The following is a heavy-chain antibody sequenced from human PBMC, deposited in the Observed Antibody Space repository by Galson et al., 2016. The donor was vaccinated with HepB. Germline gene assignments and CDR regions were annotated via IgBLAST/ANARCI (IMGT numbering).Heavy chain of an antibody. CDR2: INRSGSA. CDR1: GGSFSTYY. D-gene: IGHD3-10*01. Sequence: LSLTCAVYGGSFSTYYWTWIRQPPGKGLEWIGEINRSGSANYNPPPKSRVTISLDTSNNQFSLKLTSVTTADTAVYYCAKIGWGGDSWGPGALVAVSS. CDR3: AKIGWGGDS. J-gene: IGHJ4*02. V-gene: IGHV4-34*01.